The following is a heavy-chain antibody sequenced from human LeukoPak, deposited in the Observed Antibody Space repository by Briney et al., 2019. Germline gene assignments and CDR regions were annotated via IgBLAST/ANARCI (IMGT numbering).Heavy chain of an antibody. CDR1: GYTFTSYG. Sequence: ASVKVSCKASGYTFTSYGISWVRQAPGQGLEWMGWISAYNGNTNYAQKLQGRVTMTTDTSTSAAYMELRSLRSDDTAVYYCASGALGTDAFDIWGQGTMVTVSS. V-gene: IGHV1-18*01. J-gene: IGHJ3*02. CDR2: ISAYNGNT. D-gene: IGHD3-16*01. CDR3: ASGALGTDAFDI.